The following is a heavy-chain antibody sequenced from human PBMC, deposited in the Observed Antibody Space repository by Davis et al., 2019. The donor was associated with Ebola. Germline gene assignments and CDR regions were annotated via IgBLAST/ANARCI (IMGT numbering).Heavy chain of an antibody. D-gene: IGHD4-11*01. J-gene: IGHJ6*02. CDR3: AKDYSNYYYGMDV. CDR1: GFTFSSYW. CDR2: INSDGSST. V-gene: IGHV3-74*01. Sequence: PGGSLRLSCAASGFTFSSYWMHWVRQAPGKGLVWVSRINSDGSSTSYADSVKGRFTISRDNSKNTLYLQMNSLRAEDTAVYYCAKDYSNYYYGMDVWGQGTTVTVSS.